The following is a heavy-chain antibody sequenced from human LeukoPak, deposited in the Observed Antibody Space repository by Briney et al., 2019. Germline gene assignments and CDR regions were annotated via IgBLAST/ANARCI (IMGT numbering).Heavy chain of an antibody. D-gene: IGHD3-22*01. CDR2: ISYGGRT. Sequence: SETLSLTCTVSGVSLISDSYFWGWIRQPPGKGLEWIASISYGGRTYNNRSLKSRVTISVDTSKSQFALKLSSVTAADTAVYHCGRVVVAYARAEYFQYLGQGTLVIVSS. CDR3: GRVVVAYARAEYFQY. J-gene: IGHJ1*01. CDR1: GVSLISDSYF. V-gene: IGHV4-39*01.